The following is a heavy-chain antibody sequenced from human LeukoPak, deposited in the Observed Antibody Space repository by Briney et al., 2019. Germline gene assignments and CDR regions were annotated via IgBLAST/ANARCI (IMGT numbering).Heavy chain of an antibody. D-gene: IGHD3-22*01. V-gene: IGHV3-66*01. Sequence: GGSLRLSCAASGFTVISNYMSWVRQAPGKGLEWVSVIYSGGSTYYADSVKGRFTISRDNSKNTLYLQMNSLRAEDTAAYYSARGGGVVALQRWGQGTLVTVSS. CDR3: ARGGGVVALQR. CDR1: GFTVISNY. J-gene: IGHJ1*01. CDR2: IYSGGST.